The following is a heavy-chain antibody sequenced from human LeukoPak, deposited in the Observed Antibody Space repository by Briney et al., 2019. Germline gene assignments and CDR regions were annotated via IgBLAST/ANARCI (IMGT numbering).Heavy chain of an antibody. V-gene: IGHV4-39*01. D-gene: IGHD3-10*01. CDR1: GGSISSGSYY. CDR3: ARTRYYYGSRSYGAPYYFDY. CDR2: IYYSGST. Sequence: SETLSLTCTVSGGSISSGSYYWGWIRQPPGKGLEWIGSIYYSGSTYYNPSLKNRLTISVDTSKNQFSLKLSSVTAADTAVYYCARTRYYYGSRSYGAPYYFDYWGQGTLVTVSS. J-gene: IGHJ4*02.